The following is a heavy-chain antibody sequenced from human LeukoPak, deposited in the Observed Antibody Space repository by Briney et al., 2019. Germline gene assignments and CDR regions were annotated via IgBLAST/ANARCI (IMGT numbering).Heavy chain of an antibody. D-gene: IGHD3-22*01. CDR1: RGTFSSYG. J-gene: IGHJ4*02. CDR2: VIAILGRV. V-gene: IGHV1-69*05. Sequence: SVKVSCKASRGTFSSYGISWVRQAPGQGLEWMGGVIAILGRVKYGQKFQGRATITTDESTSTAYMELSSLTSEDTGVYYCARGELGDSSGFSFFDSWGQGTLVTVSS. CDR3: ARGELGDSSGFSFFDS.